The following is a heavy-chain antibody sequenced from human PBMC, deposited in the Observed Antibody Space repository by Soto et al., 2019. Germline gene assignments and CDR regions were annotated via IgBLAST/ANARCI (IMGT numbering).Heavy chain of an antibody. CDR2: IFTSGNS. J-gene: IGHJ6*02. CDR3: ASGRLVSRYYGLDV. Sequence: SETLSLTCTVSGGSMNDYYWSWIRQPAGKGLEWIGRIFTSGNSNYNPSLRRRLTMSLDTSTNQVSLRLTSVTAADTAVYYCASGRLVSRYYGLDVLGQETTVTVSS. D-gene: IGHD2-15*01. CDR1: GGSMNDYY. V-gene: IGHV4-4*07.